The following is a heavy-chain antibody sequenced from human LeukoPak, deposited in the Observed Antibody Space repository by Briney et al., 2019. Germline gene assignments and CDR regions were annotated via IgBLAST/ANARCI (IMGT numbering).Heavy chain of an antibody. CDR2: IYYGSVFYSVST. J-gene: IGHJ4*02. Sequence: SETLSLTCTVSDGSISSSSYYWGWIRQPPGKGLEWIGSIYYGSVFYSVSTYYNPSLKSRVTMSGDTSKNQFSLKLSSVTAADTAVYYCARSSGGLGSWYVYWGQGTLVTVSS. V-gene: IGHV4-39*07. D-gene: IGHD6-13*01. CDR3: ARSSGGLGSWYVY. CDR1: DGSISSSSYY.